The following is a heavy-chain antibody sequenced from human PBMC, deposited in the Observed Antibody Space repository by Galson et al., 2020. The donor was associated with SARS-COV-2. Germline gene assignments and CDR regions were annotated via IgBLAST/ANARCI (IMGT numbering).Heavy chain of an antibody. CDR1: GFSFSNAW. CDR3: TTLSGYTSGVN. V-gene: IGHV3-15*01. D-gene: IGHD2-15*01. CDR2: IKSKTNGGTT. Sequence: GESLKISCAASGFSFSNAWMSWVRQAPGKGLEWVGRIKSKTNGGTTDYAAPVRGRFTISRDDSTNTLFLQMISLKIEDTAVYFCTTLSGYTSGVNWGQGTLVNVSS. J-gene: IGHJ4*02.